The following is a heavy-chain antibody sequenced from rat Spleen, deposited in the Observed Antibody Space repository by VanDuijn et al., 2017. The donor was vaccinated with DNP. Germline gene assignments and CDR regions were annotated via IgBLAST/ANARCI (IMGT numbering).Heavy chain of an antibody. Sequence: EVQLVDSGGDLVQPGRSLKLSCAASGFTFSDYFMAWVRQAPRKGLEWVASISYGGSSTYYGDSVKGRFTISRDTAKSTLYLQMNSLRSEDTATYYCARHGTTEADRFAYWGQGTLVTVSS. J-gene: IGHJ3*01. D-gene: IGHD1-11*01. CDR2: ISYGGSST. V-gene: IGHV5-22*01. CDR1: GFTFSDYF. CDR3: ARHGTTEADRFAY.